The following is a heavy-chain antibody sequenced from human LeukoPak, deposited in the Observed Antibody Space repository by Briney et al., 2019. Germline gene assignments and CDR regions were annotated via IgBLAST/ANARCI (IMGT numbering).Heavy chain of an antibody. D-gene: IGHD3-10*01. V-gene: IGHV4-39*01. CDR2: IYYSGST. J-gene: IGHJ5*02. Sequence: WETLSLTCTVSGGSISSSSYYWGWIRQPPGKGLEWIGSIYYSGSTYYNPSLKSRVTISVDTSKNQFSLKLSSVTAADTAVYYCARRQYGSGSSWGQGTLVTVSS. CDR3: ARRQYGSGSS. CDR1: GGSISSSSYY.